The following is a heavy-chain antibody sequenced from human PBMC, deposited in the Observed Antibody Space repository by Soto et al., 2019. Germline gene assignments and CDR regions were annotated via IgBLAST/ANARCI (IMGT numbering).Heavy chain of an antibody. Sequence: ASVKVSCKASGYTFTGYYMHWVRQAPGQGLEWMGWINPNSGGTNYAQKFQGWVTMTRDTSISTAYMELSRLRSDDTAVYYCARDPHDYSNPVAYYYYGMDGWGQGITVTVAS. CDR3: ARDPHDYSNPVAYYYYGMDG. V-gene: IGHV1-2*04. D-gene: IGHD4-4*01. CDR1: GYTFTGYY. J-gene: IGHJ6*02. CDR2: INPNSGGT.